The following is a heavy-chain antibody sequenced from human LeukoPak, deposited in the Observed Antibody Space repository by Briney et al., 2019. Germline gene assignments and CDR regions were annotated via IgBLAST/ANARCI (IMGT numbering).Heavy chain of an antibody. CDR2: IGIDGQTI. Sequence: GGSLRLSCEVSGFTFNNFAMTWVRQTPGKGLEWVSVIGIDGQTIYYADSVKGRFTISRDNSKNTLYLQLNSLRAEDTAIYYCARLTRLQKNYLGPWGQGTLVTVSS. V-gene: IGHV3-23*03. J-gene: IGHJ5*02. CDR3: ARLTRLQKNYLGP. CDR1: GFTFNNFA. D-gene: IGHD4-4*01.